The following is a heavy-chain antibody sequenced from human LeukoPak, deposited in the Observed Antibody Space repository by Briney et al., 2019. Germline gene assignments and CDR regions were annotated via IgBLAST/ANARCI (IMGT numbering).Heavy chain of an antibody. CDR1: GGSVSDYY. CDR3: ARSGRDGYNPHFDF. D-gene: IGHD5-24*01. CDR2: INTSGST. J-gene: IGHJ4*02. V-gene: IGHV4-4*07. Sequence: PSETLSLTCTVSGGSVSDYYWSWIRQPAGKGLQWIGRINTSGSTNYNPSSKSRVTMSEDMSRNQFFLKVSSVTAADTAVYYCARSGRDGYNPHFDFWGQGTLVTVSP.